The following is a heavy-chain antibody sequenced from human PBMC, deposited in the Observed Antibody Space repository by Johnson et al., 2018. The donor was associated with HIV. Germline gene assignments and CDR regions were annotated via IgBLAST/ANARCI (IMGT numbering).Heavy chain of an antibody. D-gene: IGHD4-17*01. CDR3: AREFLYGDYQDAFDI. V-gene: IGHV3-30-3*01. CDR2: ISYDGSNK. J-gene: IGHJ3*02. Sequence: QVLLVESGGGVVQPGRSLRLSCAASGFTFSSYAMHWVRQAPGTGLEWVAVISYDGSNKYYADSVKGRFTISRDNSKNTLYLQMNSLRAEDTAVYYCAREFLYGDYQDAFDIWGQGTMVTVSS. CDR1: GFTFSSYA.